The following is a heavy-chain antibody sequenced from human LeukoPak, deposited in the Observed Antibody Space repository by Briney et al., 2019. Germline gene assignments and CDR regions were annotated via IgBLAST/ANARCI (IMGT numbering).Heavy chain of an antibody. CDR2: IYHSGST. J-gene: IGHJ4*02. Sequence: SETLSLTYTVSGGSISRGGYYWGWVRQTPGKGLGWIGYIYHSGSTYYNPSLKSRVTISVDRSKNQFSLKLSSVTAADTAVYYCASNYYDSSGYSDYWGQGTLVTVSS. CDR1: GGSISRGGYY. CDR3: ASNYYDSSGYSDY. V-gene: IGHV4-30-2*01. D-gene: IGHD3-22*01.